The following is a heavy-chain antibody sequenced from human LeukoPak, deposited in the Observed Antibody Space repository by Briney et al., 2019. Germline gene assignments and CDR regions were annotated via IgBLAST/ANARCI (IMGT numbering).Heavy chain of an antibody. CDR2: TSSSSSYT. CDR3: ARVLGYCSSTSCYSWFDP. J-gene: IGHJ5*02. V-gene: IGHV3-11*06. Sequence: GGSLRLSCAASGFTFSDYYMSWIRQAPGKGLEWVSYTSSSSSYTNYADSVKGRFTISRDNAKNSLYLQMNSLRAEDTAVYYCARVLGYCSSTSCYSWFDPWGQGTLVTVSS. CDR1: GFTFSDYY. D-gene: IGHD2-2*01.